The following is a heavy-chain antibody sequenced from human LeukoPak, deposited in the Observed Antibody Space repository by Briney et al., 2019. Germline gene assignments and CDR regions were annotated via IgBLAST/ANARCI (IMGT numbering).Heavy chain of an antibody. Sequence: GGSLRLSCAASGFIFNNAWMNWVRQAPGKGLEWVGRVKSRFDGGTTDHAAPVKGRFTISRDDSKNTLYLQMSSLKIEDTAVYYCTTDFRAGVCSGDCFQYWGQGTLVTVSS. V-gene: IGHV3-15*01. CDR1: GFIFNNAW. D-gene: IGHD2-21*02. J-gene: IGHJ4*02. CDR2: VKSRFDGGTT. CDR3: TTDFRAGVCSGDCFQY.